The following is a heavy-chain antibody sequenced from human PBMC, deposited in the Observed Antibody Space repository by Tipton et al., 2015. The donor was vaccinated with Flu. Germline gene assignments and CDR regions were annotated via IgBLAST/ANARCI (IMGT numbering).Heavy chain of an antibody. V-gene: IGHV4-39*07. CDR3: ARTELAYCGGVCY. CDR1: GGSISSSSYY. D-gene: IGHD2-21*02. J-gene: IGHJ3*01. Sequence: TLSLTCTVSGGSISSSSYYWGWIRQPAGRGLEWIGSIDYSGSTRYNPSLKSRVTISIDTSKNQFYLKLSSVTAADAAVYYCARTELAYCGGVCYWGQGTIVTVSS. CDR2: IDYSGST.